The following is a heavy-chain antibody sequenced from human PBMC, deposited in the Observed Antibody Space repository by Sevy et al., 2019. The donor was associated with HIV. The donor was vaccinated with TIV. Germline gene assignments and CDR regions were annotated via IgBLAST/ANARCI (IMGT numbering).Heavy chain of an antibody. J-gene: IGHJ4*02. V-gene: IGHV4-61*01. CDR1: GGSVSSGSYY. CDR3: ARDHGHGGWLVDY. CDR2: INKSGRT. D-gene: IGHD6-19*01. Sequence: SETLSLTCTVSGGSVSSGSYYWTWIRQPPGKGLEWIGYINKSGRTNYNPSLKSRVTISVDTSKNQFSLKLSSVTAADTAVYYCARDHGHGGWLVDYWGQGTLVTVSS.